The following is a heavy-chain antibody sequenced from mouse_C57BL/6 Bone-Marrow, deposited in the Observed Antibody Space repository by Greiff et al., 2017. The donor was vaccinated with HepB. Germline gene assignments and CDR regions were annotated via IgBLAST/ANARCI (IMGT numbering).Heavy chain of an antibody. V-gene: IGHV2-2*01. CDR1: GFSLTSYG. CDR2: IWSGGST. J-gene: IGHJ4*01. CDR3: AGSSRFYFAMDY. Sequence: QVQLQQSGPGLVQPSQSLSITCTVSGFSLTSYGVHWVRQSPGKGLEWLGVIWSGGSTDYNAAFISRLSISKDNSKSQVFFKKNSLQADDTAINYCAGSSRFYFAMDYWGQGTSVTVSS. D-gene: IGHD1-3*01.